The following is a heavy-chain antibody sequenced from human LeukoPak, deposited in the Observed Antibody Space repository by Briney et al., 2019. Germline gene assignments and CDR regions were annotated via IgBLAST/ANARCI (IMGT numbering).Heavy chain of an antibody. Sequence: TGGSLRLSCAAAGFSFSSYEMNWGRQAPGRGQEWLSYINSGGSTTYYADSVKGRFTISRDNAKNSLYLQMNSLRAEDTAVYYCATKHDYWGQGTLVTVSS. J-gene: IGHJ4*02. V-gene: IGHV3-48*03. CDR3: ATKHDY. CDR2: INSGGSTT. CDR1: GFSFSSYE.